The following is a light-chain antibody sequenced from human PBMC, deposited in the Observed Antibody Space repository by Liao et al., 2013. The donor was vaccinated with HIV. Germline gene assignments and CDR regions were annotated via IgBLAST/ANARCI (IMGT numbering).Light chain of an antibody. V-gene: IGLV3-21*04. CDR2: DDS. CDR1: TIGSKS. CDR3: QVWDGSSDHGV. J-gene: IGLJ1*01. Sequence: SYDLTQPPSVSVAPGKTATITCGGNTIGSKSVHWFQQKPGQAPVLVIYDDSDRPSGIPERFSGSNSGNTATLTISRVEAGDEADYYCQVWDGSSDHGVFGTGTKVTVL.